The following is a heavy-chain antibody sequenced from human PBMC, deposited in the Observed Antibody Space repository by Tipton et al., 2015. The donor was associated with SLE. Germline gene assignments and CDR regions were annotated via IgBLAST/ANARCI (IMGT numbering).Heavy chain of an antibody. J-gene: IGHJ6*02. CDR3: ARRRYGSGSPLGLDV. CDR2: VFHKGNT. Sequence: GLVKPSETLSLTCTVSGGSISSSDFYWGWIRQPPGKGLEWIGSVFHKGNTYYNPSLKSRVTISVDTSKNQFSLKVSSVTAGDAAVYYCARRRYGSGSPLGLDVWGPGTTVTVSS. V-gene: IGHV4-39*01. CDR1: GGSISSSDFY. D-gene: IGHD3-10*01.